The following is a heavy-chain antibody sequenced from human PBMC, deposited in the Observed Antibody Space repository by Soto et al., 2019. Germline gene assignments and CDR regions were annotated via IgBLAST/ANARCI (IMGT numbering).Heavy chain of an antibody. CDR1: GGSLSCYY. Sequence: SETLSLTCAVSGGSLSCYYWTWIRQPPGKGLEWIGEINHSGSTNYNPSLKSRVTISIETSKNQFSLNLSSVTAADTAVYYCARQKEVLRFLEWLLAGLDVWGHGTTVTVS. D-gene: IGHD3-3*01. CDR2: INHSGST. V-gene: IGHV4-34*01. CDR3: ARQKEVLRFLEWLLAGLDV. J-gene: IGHJ6*02.